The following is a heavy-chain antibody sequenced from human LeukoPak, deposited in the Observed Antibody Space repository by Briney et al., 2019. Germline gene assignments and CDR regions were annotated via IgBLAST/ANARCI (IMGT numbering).Heavy chain of an antibody. J-gene: IGHJ4*02. D-gene: IGHD3-3*01. CDR2: ISGSGGSP. V-gene: IGHV3-23*01. CDR3: AKEGFGPGEGY. CDR1: GFTFSSYA. Sequence: SGGSLRLSCVASGFTFSSYAMSWVRQAPGKGLEWVSVISGSGGSPYYADSVRGRFTISRDNSKNTLYLQMNSLRAEDTAVYYCAKEGFGPGEGYWGQGTLVTVSS.